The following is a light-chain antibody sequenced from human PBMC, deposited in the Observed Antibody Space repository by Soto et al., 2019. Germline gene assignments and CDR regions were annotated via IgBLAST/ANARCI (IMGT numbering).Light chain of an antibody. CDR3: QQYGSSPPHT. Sequence: EIVLTQSPGTLSLSPGERATLSCRASQSLTSSYLAWYQQKPGQAPRLLIYDASSRATGIPDRFSGSGSGTDFTLTICRLEPEDFAVYYCQQYGSSPPHTFGQGTKVEIK. CDR1: QSLTSSY. V-gene: IGKV3-20*01. CDR2: DAS. J-gene: IGKJ2*01.